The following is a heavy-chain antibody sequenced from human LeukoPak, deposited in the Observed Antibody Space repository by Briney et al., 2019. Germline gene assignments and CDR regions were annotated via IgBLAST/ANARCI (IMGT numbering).Heavy chain of an antibody. Sequence: AASVKVSCKASGYTFTSYGISWVRQAPGQGLEWMGWISAYNGNTNYAQKFQGRVTITADKSTSTAYMELSSLRSEDTAVYYCARGGSSIDYWGQGTLVTVSS. D-gene: IGHD2-15*01. CDR2: ISAYNGNT. CDR1: GYTFTSYG. J-gene: IGHJ4*02. CDR3: ARGGSSIDY. V-gene: IGHV1-18*01.